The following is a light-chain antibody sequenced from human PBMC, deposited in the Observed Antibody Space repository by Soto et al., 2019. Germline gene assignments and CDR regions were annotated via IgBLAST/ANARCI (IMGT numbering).Light chain of an antibody. CDR3: QQRSNWPIT. Sequence: VLTQSPATLSLSPGDSATLSCRASQSVSSYLAWYQQKTGQAPRLLIYDESNRATGIPDRLSGSGSGTDLNLTISRLEPEDFAVYYCQQRSNWPITFGQGTRLEIK. V-gene: IGKV3-11*01. J-gene: IGKJ5*01. CDR2: DES. CDR1: QSVSSY.